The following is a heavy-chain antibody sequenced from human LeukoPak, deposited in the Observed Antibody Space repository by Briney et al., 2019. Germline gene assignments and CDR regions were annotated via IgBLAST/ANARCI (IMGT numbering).Heavy chain of an antibody. CDR2: INHSGST. J-gene: IGHJ4*02. CDR3: ARSSGSGEVDY. D-gene: IGHD2-15*01. CDR1: GGSFSGYY. V-gene: IGHV4-34*01. Sequence: SETLSLTCAVYGGSFSGYYWSWIRQPPGKGLEWIGEINHSGSTNYNPSLKSRVTISVDTSKNQFSLQLNSVTPEDTAVYYCARSSGSGEVDYWGQGTLVTVSS.